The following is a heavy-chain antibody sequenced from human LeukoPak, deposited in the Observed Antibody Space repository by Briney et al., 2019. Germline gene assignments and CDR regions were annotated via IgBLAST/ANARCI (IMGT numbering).Heavy chain of an antibody. V-gene: IGHV3-73*01. CDR3: VILD. Sequence: GGSLRLSCAGSGFNFSGSAIHWVRQASGKGLEWVGRIRIKANNYATTYAASVRGRFIISRDDSNNMAYLQMNSLETEDSAVYYCVILDWGRGTLVTVSS. D-gene: IGHD3-10*01. CDR1: GFNFSGSA. CDR2: IRIKANNYAT. J-gene: IGHJ4*02.